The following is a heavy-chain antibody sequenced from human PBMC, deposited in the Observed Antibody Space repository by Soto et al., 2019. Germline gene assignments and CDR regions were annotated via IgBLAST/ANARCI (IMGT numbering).Heavy chain of an antibody. CDR3: ARSRRPSQWFDYFDY. CDR2: ISAYNGNT. D-gene: IGHD3-10*01. CDR1: GYTLTSYG. J-gene: IGHJ4*02. V-gene: IGHV1-18*01. Sequence: RASVKVSCKASGYTLTSYGISWVRQAPGQGLEWMGWISAYNGNTNYAQKLRGRVTMTTDTSTSTAYMELRSLRSDDTAVYYCARSRRPSQWFDYFDYWGQGTLVTVSS.